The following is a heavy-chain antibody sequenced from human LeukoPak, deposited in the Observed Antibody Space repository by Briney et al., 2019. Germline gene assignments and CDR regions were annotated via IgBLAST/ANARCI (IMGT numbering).Heavy chain of an antibody. J-gene: IGHJ4*02. V-gene: IGHV3-30*02. CDR3: AKSIPTIAVAVSTRQ. Sequence: GGSLRLSCAASGFTFSGSGMHWVRRAPGKGLEWVAFIRYDGGNKYYADSVKGRFTISRDNSNNTLYLQMNSLRPEDTAMYYCAKSIPTIAVAVSTRQWGQGTLVTVSS. D-gene: IGHD6-19*01. CDR1: GFTFSGSG. CDR2: IRYDGGNK.